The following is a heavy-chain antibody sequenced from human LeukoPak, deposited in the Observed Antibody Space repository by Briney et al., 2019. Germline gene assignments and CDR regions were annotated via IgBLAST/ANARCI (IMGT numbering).Heavy chain of an antibody. D-gene: IGHD6-13*01. CDR2: ISASGGST. CDR3: AKSQINGSSYGYYYYYGMDV. V-gene: IGHV3-23*01. Sequence: PGGSLRLSCAASGFTFSNYAMSWVRQAPGKGLEWVSAISASGGSTYYADSVKGRFTISRDNSKNTLYLQMSSLRAEDTAVYYCAKSQINGSSYGYYYYYGMDVWGQGTTVTVSS. J-gene: IGHJ6*02. CDR1: GFTFSNYA.